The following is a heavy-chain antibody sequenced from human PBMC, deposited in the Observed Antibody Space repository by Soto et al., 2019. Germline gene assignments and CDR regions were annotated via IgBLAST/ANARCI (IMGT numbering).Heavy chain of an antibody. V-gene: IGHV3-23*01. Sequence: PGGSLRLSCAASGFSLSSHVMSWVRQAPGKGLEWVSGISGSGYSTYYADSVKGRFTISRDNSKNTLYLQMDSLRADDTAVYYCAKGRYYDNSAYFDCWGQGTLVTVSS. CDR3: AKGRYYDNSAYFDC. J-gene: IGHJ4*02. D-gene: IGHD3-22*01. CDR1: GFSLSSHV. CDR2: ISGSGYST.